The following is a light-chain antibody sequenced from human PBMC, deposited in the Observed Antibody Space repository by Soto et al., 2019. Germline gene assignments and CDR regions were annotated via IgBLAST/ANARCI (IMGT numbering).Light chain of an antibody. J-gene: IGKJ1*01. CDR2: AAS. V-gene: IGKV1-6*02. CDR1: QDIRNE. Sequence: IQMTQSPSSLSASVGDTVTITCRASQDIRNELGWYQQKPGTAPKFLIYAASSLHSGVPSRFSGSGSGTDFTLAISGLQTEDFATYYCLQERGYPRTFGQGTKVDIK. CDR3: LQERGYPRT.